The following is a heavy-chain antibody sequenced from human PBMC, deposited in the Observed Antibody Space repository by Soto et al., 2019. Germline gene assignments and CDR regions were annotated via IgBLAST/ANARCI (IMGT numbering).Heavy chain of an antibody. CDR2: MNPYNGNA. CDR3: ARRKERSGPHYFDS. D-gene: IGHD1-1*01. J-gene: IGHJ4*02. V-gene: IGHV1-8*01. Sequence: ASGKVCCKAAGYTFIAYDINWVRQAPGQGLEWMGWMNPYNGNAGYAQKFQGRVTMTRNTSISTAYMELTSLKSNDTAVYFCARRKERSGPHYFDSWGQGTLVTVPS. CDR1: GYTFIAYD.